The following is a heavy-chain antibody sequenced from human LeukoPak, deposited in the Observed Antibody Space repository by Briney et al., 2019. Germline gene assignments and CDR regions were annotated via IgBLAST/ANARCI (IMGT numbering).Heavy chain of an antibody. V-gene: IGHV3-23*01. Sequence: QSGGSLRLSCAASGFTFSTYSMNWVRQAPGKGLEWASAISGSGGSTYYADSVKGRFTISRDNSKNTLYLQMNSLRAEDTAVYYCARVDTAMVTRCWGQGTLVTVSS. D-gene: IGHD5-18*01. J-gene: IGHJ4*02. CDR2: ISGSGGST. CDR1: GFTFSTYS. CDR3: ARVDTAMVTRC.